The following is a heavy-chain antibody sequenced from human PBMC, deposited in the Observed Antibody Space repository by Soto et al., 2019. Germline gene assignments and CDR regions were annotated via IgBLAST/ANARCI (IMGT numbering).Heavy chain of an antibody. CDR3: ARHAYTSSSSCFDP. V-gene: IGHV4-39*07. CDR1: GGSVSRSGYY. CDR2: VYYSGST. D-gene: IGHD6-6*01. Sequence: ASETLSLTFTGSGGSVSRSGYYWGWVRHPPGKGLEWIGSVYYSGSTYYNPSLESRVTVSVDRSINQFSLKLTSVTAADTAVYYCARHAYTSSSSCFDPWGQGILVTVSS. J-gene: IGHJ5*02.